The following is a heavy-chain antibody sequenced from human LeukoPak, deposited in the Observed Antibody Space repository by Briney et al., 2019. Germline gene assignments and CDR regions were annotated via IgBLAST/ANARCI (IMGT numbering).Heavy chain of an antibody. Sequence: ASVKVSCKASGYTFTSYGISWVRQAPGQGLEWMGWISAYNGNTNYAQKFQGRVTMTEDTSTDTAYMELSSLRSEDTAVYYCATDLTVTTLFDYWGQGTLVTVSS. CDR3: ATDLTVTTLFDY. CDR1: GYTFTSYG. D-gene: IGHD4-17*01. J-gene: IGHJ4*02. V-gene: IGHV1-18*01. CDR2: ISAYNGNT.